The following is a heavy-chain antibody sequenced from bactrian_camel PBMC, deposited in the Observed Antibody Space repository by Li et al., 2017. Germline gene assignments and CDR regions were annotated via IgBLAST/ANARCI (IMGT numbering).Heavy chain of an antibody. D-gene: IGHD1*01. CDR3: AARPSTIGCELRRISHYNV. J-gene: IGHJ4*01. V-gene: IGHV3S6*01. CDR1: GFSFSSAW. CDR2: IYGDGRRI. Sequence: HVQLVESGGGLVQPGGSLRLSCAASGFSFSSAWMYWVRQAPGKGLEWVSSIYGDGRRIYYADSVKGRFAISRDNAKNTVAVYLQMDSLQPEDTAMYFCAARPSTIGCELRRISHYNVWGQGTQVTVS.